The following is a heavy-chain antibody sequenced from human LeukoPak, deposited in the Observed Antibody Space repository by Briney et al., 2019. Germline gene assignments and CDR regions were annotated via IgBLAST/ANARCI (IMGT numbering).Heavy chain of an antibody. J-gene: IGHJ5*02. V-gene: IGHV4-59*08. CDR2: VYSGST. Sequence: SETLSLTCTVSGGSISDYYWSWIRQPPGKGRECIGYVYSGSTSYSPSLKSRVSISVDTSRNQFSLKLSSVTAADTAVYYCARQGGTVAGPNWFDPWGQGTLVTVSS. CDR1: GGSISDYY. D-gene: IGHD6-19*01. CDR3: ARQGGTVAGPNWFDP.